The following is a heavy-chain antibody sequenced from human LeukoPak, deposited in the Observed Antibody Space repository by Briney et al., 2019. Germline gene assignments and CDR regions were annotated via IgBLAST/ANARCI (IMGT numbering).Heavy chain of an antibody. CDR3: ARGHSSGWYYFDY. J-gene: IGHJ4*02. CDR2: IYYSGST. D-gene: IGHD6-19*01. CDR1: GGSISSYY. Sequence: PSETLSLTCTVSGGSISSYYWSWIRQPPGKGLEWIGYIYYSGSTNYNPSLKSRVTISVDTSKNQVSLKLSSVTAADTAVYYCARGHSSGWYYFDYWGQGTLVTVSS. V-gene: IGHV4-59*01.